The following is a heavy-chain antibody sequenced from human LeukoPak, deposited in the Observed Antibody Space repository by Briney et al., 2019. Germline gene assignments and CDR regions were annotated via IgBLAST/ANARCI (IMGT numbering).Heavy chain of an antibody. Sequence: PSETLSLTCTVSGYSISSGYYWGWIRQPPGKGLEWIGSIYHSGSTYYNPSLKSRVTISVDTSKNQFSLKLSSVTAADTAVYYCARASYDFWSGYPRYWGQGTLVTVSS. CDR1: GYSISSGYY. CDR2: IYHSGST. J-gene: IGHJ4*02. V-gene: IGHV4-38-2*02. CDR3: ARASYDFWSGYPRY. D-gene: IGHD3-3*01.